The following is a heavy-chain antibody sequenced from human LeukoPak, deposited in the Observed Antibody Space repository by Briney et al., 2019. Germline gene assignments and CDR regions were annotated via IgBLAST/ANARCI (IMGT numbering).Heavy chain of an antibody. CDR1: GGSISSYY. V-gene: IGHV4-59*01. CDR2: IYYSGTT. J-gene: IGHJ4*02. D-gene: IGHD1-7*01. Sequence: SETLSLTCTVSGGSISSYYWNWIRQPPGKGLEWIGYIYYSGTTKYNPSLKSRVTISVDTSKNQFSLKLSSVTAADTALYYCSRTNNRNYEVDYWGQGTLVTVSS. CDR3: SRTNNRNYEVDY.